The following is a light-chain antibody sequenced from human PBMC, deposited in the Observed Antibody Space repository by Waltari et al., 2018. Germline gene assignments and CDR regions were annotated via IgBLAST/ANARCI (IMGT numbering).Light chain of an antibody. Sequence: DIQMTQSPSSLSASVGDRVTITCRASKNINSFLNWYQQKPGRAPKLLLYAASSLHSGVPSRFSGSGSGTDYTLTISSLQPEDFATYYCQQSYSTWTSGQGTKVEIK. CDR3: QQSYSTWT. CDR2: AAS. J-gene: IGKJ1*01. V-gene: IGKV1-39*01. CDR1: KNINSF.